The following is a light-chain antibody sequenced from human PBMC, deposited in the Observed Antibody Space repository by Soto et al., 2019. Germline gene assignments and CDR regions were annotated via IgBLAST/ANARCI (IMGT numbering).Light chain of an antibody. CDR2: AAS. CDR1: QSISSW. CDR3: QQSYSSPWT. Sequence: GDRVTITCRASQSISSWLAWYQQKPGKAPKLLIYAASSLRSGVTSRFSGSGSGTDFTLTISSLQREDFATYVCQQSYSSPWTFGQGTKVDIK. J-gene: IGKJ1*01. V-gene: IGKV1-39*01.